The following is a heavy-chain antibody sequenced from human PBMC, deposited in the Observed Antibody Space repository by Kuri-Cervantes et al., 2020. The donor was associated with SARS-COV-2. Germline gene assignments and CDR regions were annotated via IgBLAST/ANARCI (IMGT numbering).Heavy chain of an antibody. CDR1: GFTFSSYA. D-gene: IGHD3-3*01. V-gene: IGHV3-30-3*01. J-gene: IGHJ4*02. CDR2: ISYDGSNK. CDR3: TTDFGYGMDYDLFDY. Sequence: GGSLRLSCAASGFTFSSYAMHWVRQAPGKGLEWVAVISYDGSNKYYADSVKGRFTISRDNSKNTLYLQMNSLKTEDTAVYYCTTDFGYGMDYDLFDYWGQGTLVTV.